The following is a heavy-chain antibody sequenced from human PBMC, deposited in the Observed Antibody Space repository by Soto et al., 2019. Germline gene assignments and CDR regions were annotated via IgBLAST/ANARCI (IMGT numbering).Heavy chain of an antibody. J-gene: IGHJ5*02. D-gene: IGHD6-13*01. CDR2: ISWNSGSI. Sequence: GGSLRLSCAASGFTFDDYAMHWVRQAPGKGLEWVSGISWNSGSIGYADSVKGRYTISRDNAKNSLYLQMNSLRAEDTALYYCAKDFEEQQLVRWNWFDPWGQGTLVTVSS. CDR1: GFTFDDYA. V-gene: IGHV3-9*01. CDR3: AKDFEEQQLVRWNWFDP.